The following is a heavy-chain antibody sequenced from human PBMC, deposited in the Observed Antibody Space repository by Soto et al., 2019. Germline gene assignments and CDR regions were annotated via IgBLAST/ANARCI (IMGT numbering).Heavy chain of an antibody. V-gene: IGHV3-21*01. CDR2: ISSSSSYI. CDR3: ARGGWGVVISWFDP. CDR1: GFTFSSYS. J-gene: IGHJ5*02. Sequence: EVQLVESGGGLVKSGGSLRLSCAASGFTFSSYSMNWVRQAPGKGLEWVSSISSSSSYIYYADSVKGRFTISRDNAKNSLYLQMNSLRAEDTAVYYCARGGWGVVISWFDPWGQGTLVTVSS. D-gene: IGHD3-22*01.